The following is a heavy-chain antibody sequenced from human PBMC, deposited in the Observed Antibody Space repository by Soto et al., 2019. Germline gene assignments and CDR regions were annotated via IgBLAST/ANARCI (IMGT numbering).Heavy chain of an antibody. J-gene: IGHJ3*02. CDR3: ARGTGGPRAFDI. CDR2: ISAYNGNI. Sequence: VRQAPGQGLEWMGWISAYNGNINYAQKLQGRVTMTTDTSTSTDYMELRSLRSDDTAVYYCARGTGGPRAFDIWGQGTMVTVSS. V-gene: IGHV1-18*01.